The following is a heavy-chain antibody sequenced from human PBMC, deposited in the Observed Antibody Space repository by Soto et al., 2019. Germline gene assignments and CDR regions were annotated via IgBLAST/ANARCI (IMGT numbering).Heavy chain of an antibody. J-gene: IGHJ5*02. CDR2: ISYDGSNE. CDR3: ARDGSTTWYGWFDP. D-gene: IGHD2-2*01. V-gene: IGHV3-30-3*01. Sequence: PGGSLRLSCAASGFTFSNYPIHWVRQAPGKGLEWVAVISYDGSNEYYADSVKGRCTISRDNSKNTLYLQMNSLRTEDTAVYYCARDGSTTWYGWFDPWGQGTLVTVSS. CDR1: GFTFSNYP.